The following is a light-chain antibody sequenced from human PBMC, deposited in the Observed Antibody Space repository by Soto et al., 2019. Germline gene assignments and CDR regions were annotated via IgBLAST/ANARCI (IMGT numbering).Light chain of an antibody. CDR1: QSISSY. CDR2: AAS. J-gene: IGKJ1*01. Sequence: DIQMTQSPSSLSASVGDRVTITCRASQSISSYLNWYQQKPGKAPKLLIYAASTLQSGVPSRFSARGSVTDFTLTISSLQPEYFATYYCQQSYSTPRTFGQGTKVEIK. CDR3: QQSYSTPRT. V-gene: IGKV1-39*01.